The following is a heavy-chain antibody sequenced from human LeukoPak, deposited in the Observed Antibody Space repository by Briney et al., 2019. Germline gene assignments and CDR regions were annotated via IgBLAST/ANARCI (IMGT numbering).Heavy chain of an antibody. J-gene: IGHJ3*02. D-gene: IGHD3-22*01. Sequence: GGSLRLACVASGFTFNNHWMHWVRQAPGKGLVWVSRINSDGSSTSYADSVKGRFTISRDNSKNTLYLQMNSLRAEDTAVYYCAKLGGSSGYYDAFDIWGQGTMVTVSS. V-gene: IGHV3-74*01. CDR1: GFTFNNHW. CDR2: INSDGSST. CDR3: AKLGGSSGYYDAFDI.